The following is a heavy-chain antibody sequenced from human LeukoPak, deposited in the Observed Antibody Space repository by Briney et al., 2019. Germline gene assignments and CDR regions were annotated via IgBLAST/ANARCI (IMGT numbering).Heavy chain of an antibody. D-gene: IGHD3-16*01. CDR3: ARDDSLGGWSY. Sequence: GGSLRLSCAGSGFTFNRYWMTWVRQAPGKGLEWVANIKEDGSQKYYVDSVKGRFTISRDNAKNSLYLQMNSLRAEDTAVYYCARDDSLGGWSYWGQGTLVTVSS. V-gene: IGHV3-7*01. CDR2: IKEDGSQK. CDR1: GFTFNRYW. J-gene: IGHJ4*02.